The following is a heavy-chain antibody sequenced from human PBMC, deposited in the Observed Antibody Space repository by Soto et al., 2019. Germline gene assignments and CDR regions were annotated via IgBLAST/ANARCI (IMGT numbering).Heavy chain of an antibody. D-gene: IGHD3-22*01. CDR2: IYYSGST. Sequence: QVQLQESGPGLVKPSQTLSLTCTVSGGSISSGGYYWSWIRQNPGKGLEWIGYIYYSGSTYYNPSLKSRVTISVDTSKNQFSLKLSSVTAADTAVYYCARTSVVTEIDAFDIWGQGTMVTVSS. CDR1: GGSISSGGYY. V-gene: IGHV4-31*03. CDR3: ARTSVVTEIDAFDI. J-gene: IGHJ3*02.